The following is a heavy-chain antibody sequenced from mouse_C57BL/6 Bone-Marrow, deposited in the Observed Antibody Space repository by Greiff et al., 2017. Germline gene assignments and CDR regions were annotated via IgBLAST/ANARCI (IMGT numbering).Heavy chain of an antibody. CDR2: ISSGGSYT. V-gene: IGHV5-6*02. CDR1: GFTFSSYG. Sequence: EVNVVESGGDLVKPGGSLKLSCAASGFTFSSYGMSWVRQTPDKRLEWVATISSGGSYTYYPDSVKGRFTISRDNAKNTLYLQMSSLKSEDTAMYYCARRSYPWFAYWGQGTLVTVSA. CDR3: ARRSYPWFAY. D-gene: IGHD1-1*01. J-gene: IGHJ3*01.